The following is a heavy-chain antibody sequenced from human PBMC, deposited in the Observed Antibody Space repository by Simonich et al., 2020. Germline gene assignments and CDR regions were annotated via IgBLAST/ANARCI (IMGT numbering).Heavy chain of an antibody. Sequence: QVQLVESGGGVVQPGRSLRLSCAASGFTFSSYGMHWVRQAPGKGLEGVAVIWYDGSNKYYADPVKGRFTISRDNSKNTLYLQMNSLRAEDTAVYYCARDRYCSSGSCYYFDYWGQGTLVTVSS. CDR2: IWYDGSNK. D-gene: IGHD2-15*01. CDR1: GFTFSSYG. CDR3: ARDRYCSSGSCYYFDY. J-gene: IGHJ4*02. V-gene: IGHV3-33*01.